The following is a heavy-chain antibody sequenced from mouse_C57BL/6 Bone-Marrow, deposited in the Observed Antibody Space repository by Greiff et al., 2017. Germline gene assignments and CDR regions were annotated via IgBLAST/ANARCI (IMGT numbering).Heavy chain of an antibody. CDR3: IFNCDMYYFDY. CDR2: IDPENGDT. Sequence: EVQLQQSGAELVRPGASVKLSCTASGFNIKDDYMHWVKQRPEQGLEWIGWIDPENGDTEYASKFQGKATITADTSSNTAYLQLSSLTSDDTAVYYCIFNCDMYYFDYWGQGTTLTVSS. CDR1: GFNIKDDY. D-gene: IGHD4-1*01. V-gene: IGHV14-4*01. J-gene: IGHJ2*01.